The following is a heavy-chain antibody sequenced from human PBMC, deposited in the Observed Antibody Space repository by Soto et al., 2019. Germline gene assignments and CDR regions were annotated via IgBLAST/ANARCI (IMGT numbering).Heavy chain of an antibody. CDR2: MNRDGSEK. V-gene: IGHV3-7*01. CDR1: GFTFSSYW. D-gene: IGHD6-13*01. Sequence: EVQLVESGGGLVQPGGSLRLSCAASGFTFSSYWMTWARQAPGKGLEWVASMNRDGSEKRYVDSVEGRFTISRDNAKNSLFLQMNSLSPADTAVYYCGRDAGRRFAYWGQGSLVTVSS. CDR3: GRDAGRRFAY. J-gene: IGHJ4*02.